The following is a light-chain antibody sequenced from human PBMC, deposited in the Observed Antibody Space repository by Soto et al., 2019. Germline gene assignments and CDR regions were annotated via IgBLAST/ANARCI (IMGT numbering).Light chain of an antibody. CDR2: AAS. Sequence: DIQMTQSPSSLSASVGDRVTITCRASQSITNYLNWYQQKPGKAPKLLIYAASSLQSGVPSRFSGSESGTDFTLSISSLQPEDFATYYCQQSYSTPWTFGQGTKLEIK. CDR1: QSITNY. J-gene: IGKJ1*01. V-gene: IGKV1-39*01. CDR3: QQSYSTPWT.